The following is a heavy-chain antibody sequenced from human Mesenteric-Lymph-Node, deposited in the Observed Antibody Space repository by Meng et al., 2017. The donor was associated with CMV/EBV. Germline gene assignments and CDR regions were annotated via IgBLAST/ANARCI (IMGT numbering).Heavy chain of an antibody. CDR3: ARERTRYDILTGYSTLYGMDV. V-gene: IGHV3-53*01. CDR2: IYSGGST. Sequence: GESLKISCAASGFTVSSNYMSWVRQAPGKGLEWVSVIYSGGSTYYADSVKGRFTISRDNSKNTLYLQMNSLRAEDTAVYYCARERTRYDILTGYSTLYGMDVWGQGTTVTVSS. D-gene: IGHD3-9*01. CDR1: GFTVSSNY. J-gene: IGHJ6*02.